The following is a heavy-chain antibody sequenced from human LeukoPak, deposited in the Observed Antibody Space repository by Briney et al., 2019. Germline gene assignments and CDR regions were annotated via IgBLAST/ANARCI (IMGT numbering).Heavy chain of an antibody. CDR2: IYYTGST. V-gene: IGHV4-30-4*01. Sequence: SETLSLTCTVSGGSIHTSDYYWNWIRQPPGKGLEWIGYIYYTGSTYYNPSLKSRVSISVDTSKNQFSLKLNSVTAADTAVYYCARDRMTTVTGGFDPWGQGTLVTVSS. J-gene: IGHJ5*02. CDR3: ARDRMTTVTGGFDP. D-gene: IGHD4-11*01. CDR1: GGSIHTSDYY.